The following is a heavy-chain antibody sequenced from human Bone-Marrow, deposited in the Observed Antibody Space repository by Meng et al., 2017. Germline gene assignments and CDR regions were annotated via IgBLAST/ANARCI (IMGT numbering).Heavy chain of an antibody. CDR1: GFTFTSSA. V-gene: IGHV1-58*01. J-gene: IGHJ4*02. CDR3: AREAVHYDFWSGYYEATRYYFDY. D-gene: IGHD3-3*01. CDR2: IVVGSGNT. Sequence: SVKVSCKASGFTFTSSAVQWVRQARGQRLEWIGWIVVGSGNTNYAQKFQERVTITRDMSTSTAYMELSSLRSEDTAVYYCAREAVHYDFWSGYYEATRYYFDYWGQGTLVTVSS.